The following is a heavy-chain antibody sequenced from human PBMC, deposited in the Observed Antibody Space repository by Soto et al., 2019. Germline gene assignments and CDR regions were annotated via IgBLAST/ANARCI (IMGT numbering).Heavy chain of an antibody. CDR2: TNPGDGST. J-gene: IGHJ4*02. V-gene: IGHV1-46*01. CDR3: ARSYVTSRPIDF. D-gene: IGHD3-10*02. CDR1: GCSLTSYY. Sequence: ASVKVSCKASGCSLTSYYMHWVRRAPGQGLEWLGITNPGDGSTNYAQKFRGRLTVTSDTSTGTVYMEMSSLRSDDTAMYYCARSYVTSRPIDFWGQGTLVTVSS.